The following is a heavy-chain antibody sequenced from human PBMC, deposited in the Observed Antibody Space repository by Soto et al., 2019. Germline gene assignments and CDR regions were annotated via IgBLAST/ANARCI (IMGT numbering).Heavy chain of an antibody. CDR1: GYTFTSYG. CDR3: ARTLYGDNVDY. D-gene: IGHD4-17*01. V-gene: IGHV1-69*04. Sequence: SVKVSCKASGYTFTSYGISWVRQAPGQGLEWMGRIIPILGIANYAQKFQGRVTITADKSTSTAYMELSSLRSEDTAVYYCARTLYGDNVDYWGQGTLVTVSS. J-gene: IGHJ4*02. CDR2: IIPILGIA.